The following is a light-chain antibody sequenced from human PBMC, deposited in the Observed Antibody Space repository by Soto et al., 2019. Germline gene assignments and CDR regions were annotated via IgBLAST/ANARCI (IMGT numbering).Light chain of an antibody. Sequence: QSALTQPASVSGSPGQSVAISCTGTSSDVGAYNYVSWYQQHPGKAPKLLLSEVSNRPSGVSDRFSGSKSGNTASLTISGLQAEDEADYYCASLTTTNFVFGTGTKLTVL. J-gene: IGLJ1*01. V-gene: IGLV2-14*01. CDR3: ASLTTTNFV. CDR2: EVS. CDR1: SSDVGAYNY.